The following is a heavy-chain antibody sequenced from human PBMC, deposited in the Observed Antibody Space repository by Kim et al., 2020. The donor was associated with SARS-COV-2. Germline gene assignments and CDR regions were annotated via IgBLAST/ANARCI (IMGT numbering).Heavy chain of an antibody. D-gene: IGHD6-6*01. CDR3: TTPIAARGYYFDY. V-gene: IGHV3-15*01. J-gene: IGHJ4*02. Sequence: GGSLRLSCAASGFTFSNAWMSWVRQAPGKGPEWVGRIKIKTDGGTTDYAAPVKGRFTISRDDSKNTLYLQMNSLKTEDTAVYYCTTPIAARGYYFDYWGQGTLVTVSS. CDR1: GFTFSNAW. CDR2: IKIKTDGGTT.